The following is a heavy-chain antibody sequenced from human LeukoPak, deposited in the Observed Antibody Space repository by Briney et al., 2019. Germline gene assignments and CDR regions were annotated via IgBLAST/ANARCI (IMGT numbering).Heavy chain of an antibody. CDR3: AKGGSCSSTSCYNVWYYYYMDV. V-gene: IGHV3-43D*03. J-gene: IGHJ6*03. D-gene: IGHD2-2*02. CDR2: ISWDGGST. CDR1: GFAFDDYA. Sequence: PGGSLRLSCAASGFAFDDYAMHWVRQAPGKGLEWVSLISWDGGSTYYADSVKGRFTISRDNSKNSLYLQMNSLRAEDTALYYCAKGGSCSSTSCYNVWYYYYMDVWGKGTTVTVSS.